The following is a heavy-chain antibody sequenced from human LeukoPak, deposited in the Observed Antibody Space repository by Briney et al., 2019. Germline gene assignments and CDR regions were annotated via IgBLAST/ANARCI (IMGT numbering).Heavy chain of an antibody. Sequence: GGSLRLSCAASGFTVSSNYMSWVRQAPGKGLEWVSVIYSGGSTYYADSVKGRFTISRDNSKNTLYLQMNSLRAEDTAVYYCAKDLQSSTSPFDPWGQGTLVTVSS. CDR2: IYSGGST. J-gene: IGHJ5*02. D-gene: IGHD2-2*01. CDR3: AKDLQSSTSPFDP. CDR1: GFTVSSNY. V-gene: IGHV3-66*02.